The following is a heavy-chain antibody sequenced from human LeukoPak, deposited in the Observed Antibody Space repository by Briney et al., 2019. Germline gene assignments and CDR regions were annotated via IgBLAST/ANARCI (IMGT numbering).Heavy chain of an antibody. D-gene: IGHD3-10*01. CDR3: ARAARRYCSGSYLPTPRYYYYYYMDV. Sequence: SETLSLTCAVYGGSFSGYYWSWIRQPAGKGLEWIGRIYTSGSTNYNPSLKSRVTMSVDTSKNQFSLKLSSVTAADTAVYYCARAARRYCSGSYLPTPRYYYYYYMDVWGKGTTVTISS. V-gene: IGHV4-59*10. CDR1: GGSFSGYY. CDR2: IYTSGST. J-gene: IGHJ6*03.